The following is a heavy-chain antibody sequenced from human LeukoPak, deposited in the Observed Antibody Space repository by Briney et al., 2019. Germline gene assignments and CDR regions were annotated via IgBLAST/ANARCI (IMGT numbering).Heavy chain of an antibody. Sequence: GGSLRLSCVASGFTFPNYAMSWVRQAPGKGLEWVSGINAGGRYSYYADSVKGRFTISRDNSKNTLYLQMNSLRVEDTAVYYCGKELDYGDHLDYWGQGTLVTVSS. V-gene: IGHV3-23*01. CDR1: GFTFPNYA. CDR3: GKELDYGDHLDY. CDR2: INAGGRYS. J-gene: IGHJ4*02. D-gene: IGHD4-17*01.